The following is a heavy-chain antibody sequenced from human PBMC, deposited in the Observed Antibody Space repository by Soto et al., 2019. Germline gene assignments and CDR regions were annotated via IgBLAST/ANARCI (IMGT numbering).Heavy chain of an antibody. Sequence: PGGSLRLSCAASGFTFSSYAMHWVRQAPGKGLEWVAVISYDGSNKYYADSVKGRFTISRDNSKNTLYLQMNSLRDEDTGVYYCARDYGWNYFQYYFDYCGQVTLVTVGS. D-gene: IGHD1-7*01. V-gene: IGHV3-30-3*01. CDR2: ISYDGSNK. J-gene: IGHJ4*02. CDR1: GFTFSSYA. CDR3: ARDYGWNYFQYYFDY.